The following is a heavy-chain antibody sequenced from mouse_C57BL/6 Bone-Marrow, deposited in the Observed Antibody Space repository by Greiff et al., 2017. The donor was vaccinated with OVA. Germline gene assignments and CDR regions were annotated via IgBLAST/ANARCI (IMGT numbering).Heavy chain of an antibody. CDR2: SRNKANDYTT. Sequence: EVQLVESGGGLVQSGRSLRLSCATSGFTFSDFYMEWVRQAPGKGLEWIAASRNKANDYTTEYSASVKGRFIVSRDTSQSILYLQMNALRAEDTAIYYCARDAGYDGYYAFAYWGQGTLVTVSA. J-gene: IGHJ3*01. D-gene: IGHD2-3*01. CDR1: GFTFSDFY. V-gene: IGHV7-1*01. CDR3: ARDAGYDGYYAFAY.